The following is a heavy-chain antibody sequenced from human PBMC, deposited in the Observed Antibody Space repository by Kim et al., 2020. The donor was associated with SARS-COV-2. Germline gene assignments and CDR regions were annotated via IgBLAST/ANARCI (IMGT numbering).Heavy chain of an antibody. J-gene: IGHJ6*02. V-gene: IGHV4-59*01. Sequence: SETLSLTCTVSGGSISSYYWSWIRQPPGKGLEWIGYIYYSGSTNYNPSLKSRVTISVDTSKNQFSLKLSSVTAADTAVYYCARVNALETGAGYYYYGMDVWGQGTTVTVSS. D-gene: IGHD6-19*01. CDR1: GGSISSYY. CDR2: IYYSGST. CDR3: ARVNALETGAGYYYYGMDV.